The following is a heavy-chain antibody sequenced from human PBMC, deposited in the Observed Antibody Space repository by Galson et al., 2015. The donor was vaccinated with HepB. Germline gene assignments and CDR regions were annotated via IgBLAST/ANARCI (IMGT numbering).Heavy chain of an antibody. V-gene: IGHV1-2*02. D-gene: IGHD3-10*01. J-gene: IGHJ4*02. CDR1: GYTFTGYY. CDR2: INPNTGGT. Sequence: SVKVSCKASGYTFTGYYIHWARQAPGPGLEWMGWINPNTGGTYYAQKFQGRVTMTRDTSVSTAYMELSRLKSDDTAVYYCARQTSGADYWGQGTLVTVSS. CDR3: ARQTSGADY.